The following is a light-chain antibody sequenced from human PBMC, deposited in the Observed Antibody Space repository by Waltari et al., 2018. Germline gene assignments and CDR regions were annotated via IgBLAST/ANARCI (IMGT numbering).Light chain of an antibody. CDR3: QQLNSLPRT. J-gene: IGKJ1*01. CDR2: AAS. CDR1: QGISTY. Sequence: DIQLTQSPSFLSASVGDRVTITCRASQGISTYLAWYQQKPGKAPKLLISAASTLQTGVPSGFSGSGSGTEFTLTISSLQPGDFATYYCQQLNSLPRTFGQGTKVEIK. V-gene: IGKV1-9*01.